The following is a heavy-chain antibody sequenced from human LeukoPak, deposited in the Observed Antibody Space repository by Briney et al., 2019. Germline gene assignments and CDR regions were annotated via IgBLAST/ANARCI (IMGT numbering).Heavy chain of an antibody. CDR1: GYNFTGHY. D-gene: IGHD3-16*01. CDR3: ARDVWGVGAPRLDY. Sequence: ASVKVSCKASGYNFTGHYMHWVRQAPGQGLEWLGWINPNSGDTNFAQKFQGRVTMTRDTSISTAYMELSRLRSDDTAVFYCARDVWGVGAPRLDYWGQGTLVTVSS. J-gene: IGHJ4*02. V-gene: IGHV1-2*02. CDR2: INPNSGDT.